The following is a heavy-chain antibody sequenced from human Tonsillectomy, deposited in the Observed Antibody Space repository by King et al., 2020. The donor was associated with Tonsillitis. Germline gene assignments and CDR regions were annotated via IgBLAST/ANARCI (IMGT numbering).Heavy chain of an antibody. CDR1: GGSFNNYA. D-gene: IGHD2-21*01. CDR3: AREFQLLFGFDP. J-gene: IGHJ5*02. V-gene: IGHV1-69*01. Sequence: VQLVASGAEVKKPGSSVKISCKASGGSFNNYAINCVRQAPGKGLEWMGRIIPVFGPPNYAQKFRGRVTITADESTSSFNMEVSSLRSEDTAVYYCAREFQLLFGFDPWGQGTLVTVSS. CDR2: IIPVFGPP.